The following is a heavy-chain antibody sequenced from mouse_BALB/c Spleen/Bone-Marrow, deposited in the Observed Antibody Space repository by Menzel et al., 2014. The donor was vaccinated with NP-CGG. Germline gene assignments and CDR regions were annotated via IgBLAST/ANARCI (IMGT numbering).Heavy chain of an antibody. CDR2: ISNGGGSA. V-gene: IGHV5-12-2*01. Sequence: EVKLVESGGGLVQPGGSLKLSCVASGFTFSSYIMSWVRQTPEKRLEWVAYISNGGGSAHYPDTVKGRFTISRDNAKNTLYLQMSSLKSEDTAMYYCARHPIYYYGSSWGNYAMDYWGQGTSVTFSS. J-gene: IGHJ4*01. CDR3: ARHPIYYYGSSWGNYAMDY. CDR1: GFTFSSYI. D-gene: IGHD1-1*01.